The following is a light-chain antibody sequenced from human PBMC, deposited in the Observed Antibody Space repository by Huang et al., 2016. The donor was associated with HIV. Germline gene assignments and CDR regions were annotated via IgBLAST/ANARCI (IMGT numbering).Light chain of an antibody. CDR2: DAS. V-gene: IGKV1-33*01. J-gene: IGKJ1*01. CDR1: QDISNY. CDR3: QQYDNLLRT. Sequence: DIQMTQSPSSLSASVGDRVTITCQASQDISNYLNWYQQKPGKAPKLLIYDASNLETGVPSRFSGSGSGTDFTFTISNLQPEDIATYYCQQYDNLLRTFGQWTKVEIK.